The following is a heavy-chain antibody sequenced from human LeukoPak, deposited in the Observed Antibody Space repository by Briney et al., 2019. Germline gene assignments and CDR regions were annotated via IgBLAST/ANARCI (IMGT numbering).Heavy chain of an antibody. CDR3: ARVRTYSNYGGRYYFDY. Sequence: PSGTLSLTCAVYGGSFSGYYWSWIRQPPGKGLEWIGEINHSGSTNYNPSLKSRVTISVDTSKNQFSLKLSSVTAADTAVYYCARVRTYSNYGGRYYFDYWGQGTLVTVSS. D-gene: IGHD4-11*01. J-gene: IGHJ4*02. V-gene: IGHV4-34*01. CDR2: INHSGST. CDR1: GGSFSGYY.